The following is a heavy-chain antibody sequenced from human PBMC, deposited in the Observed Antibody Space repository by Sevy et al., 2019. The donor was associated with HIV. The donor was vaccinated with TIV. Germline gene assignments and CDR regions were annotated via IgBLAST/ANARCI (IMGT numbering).Heavy chain of an antibody. CDR2: ISWNSGTL. Sequence: GGSLRLSCAASGFTFGDYAMHWVRQAPGKGLEWVSGISWNSGTLGYADSVKGRFTISRDNAKNSLFLQMNSLRAEDMALYYCAKDRGAAVAPSGFDIWGQGTMVTVSS. CDR3: AKDRGAAVAPSGFDI. D-gene: IGHD6-19*01. J-gene: IGHJ3*02. CDR1: GFTFGDYA. V-gene: IGHV3-9*03.